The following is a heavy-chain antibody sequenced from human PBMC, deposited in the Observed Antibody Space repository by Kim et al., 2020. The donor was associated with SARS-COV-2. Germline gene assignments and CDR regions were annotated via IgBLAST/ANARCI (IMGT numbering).Heavy chain of an antibody. CDR3: GREGTVGSSGRINYFDY. D-gene: IGHD6-13*01. V-gene: IGHV3-74*01. Sequence: VKGRVTNSRDNAKNTLYMQMNRLRAGDTAVYYCGREGTVGSSGRINYFDYWGQGTLVTVSS. J-gene: IGHJ4*02.